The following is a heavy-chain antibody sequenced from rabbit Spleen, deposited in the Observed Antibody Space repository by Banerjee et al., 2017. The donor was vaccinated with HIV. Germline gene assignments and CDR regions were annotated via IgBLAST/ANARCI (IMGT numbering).Heavy chain of an antibody. CDR1: GIDFTKYY. Sequence: QEQLTETGGGLVQPGGSLTLSCKASGIDFTKYYITWVRQAPGKGLEWIGCVDVGGSGFTYFANWAKGRFTISKPSSTTVTLQMTSLTAADTATYFCARDAASSFSSYGMDLWGQGTLVTVS. V-gene: IGHV1S45*01. J-gene: IGHJ6*01. CDR2: VDVGGSGFT. CDR3: ARDAASSFSSYGMDL. D-gene: IGHD8-1*01.